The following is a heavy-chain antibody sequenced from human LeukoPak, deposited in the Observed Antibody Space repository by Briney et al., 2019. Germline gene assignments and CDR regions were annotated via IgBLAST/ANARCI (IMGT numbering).Heavy chain of an antibody. D-gene: IGHD1-20*01. CDR1: GYRFATYW. CDR3: ARPPSRITGTTEDY. CDR2: IYPGDSDT. J-gene: IGHJ4*02. Sequence: GESLNISCKSSGYRFATYWLGWVRQIPGKGLEWMGIIYPGDSDTRYNPSFQGQVTISADKSINTAYLQWRSLKASDTAMYYCARPPSRITGTTEDYWGQGTLVAVSS. V-gene: IGHV5-51*01.